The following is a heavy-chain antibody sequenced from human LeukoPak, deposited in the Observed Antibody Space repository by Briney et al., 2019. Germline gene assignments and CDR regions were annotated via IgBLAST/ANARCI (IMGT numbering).Heavy chain of an antibody. CDR1: GGSISSGGYY. V-gene: IGHV4-31*03. J-gene: IGHJ6*02. D-gene: IGHD2-15*01. Sequence: SETLSLTCTVSGGSISSGGYYWSWIRQHPGKGLEWIGYIYYSGSTYYYPSLKSRVTISVDTSKNQFSLKLSSVTAADTAVYYCARVGYCSGGSCYLYYYYYGMDVWGQGTTVTVSS. CDR2: IYYSGST. CDR3: ARVGYCSGGSCYLYYYYYGMDV.